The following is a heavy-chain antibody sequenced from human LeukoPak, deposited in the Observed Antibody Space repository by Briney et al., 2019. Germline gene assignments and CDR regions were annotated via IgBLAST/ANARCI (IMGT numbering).Heavy chain of an antibody. D-gene: IGHD3-10*01. CDR2: ISSSGSTI. CDR3: ARDLNPITMVRGVISPYFDY. V-gene: IGHV3-11*01. Sequence: GGSLRLSCAASGFTFSDYHMSWIRQAPGKGLEWVSYISSSGSTIYYADSVKGRFTISRDNAKNSLYLQMNSLRAEDTAVYYCARDLNPITMVRGVISPYFDYWGQGTLVTVSS. J-gene: IGHJ4*02. CDR1: GFTFSDYH.